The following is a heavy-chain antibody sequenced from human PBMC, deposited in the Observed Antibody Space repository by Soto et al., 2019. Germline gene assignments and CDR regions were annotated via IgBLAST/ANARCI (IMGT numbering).Heavy chain of an antibody. V-gene: IGHV1-2*02. CDR1: GYTFSGFY. D-gene: IGHD6-19*01. CDR3: ASAAVTGTAGLDF. J-gene: IGHJ4*02. Sequence: ASVKVSCRASGYTFSGFYMHWVRQAPGQGLEWMGWINPNSGGTKSAEKFQGRVTMTRDTSISTAYMELSRLTSDDTAVYYCASAAVTGTAGLDFWGQGTQVTVSS. CDR2: INPNSGGT.